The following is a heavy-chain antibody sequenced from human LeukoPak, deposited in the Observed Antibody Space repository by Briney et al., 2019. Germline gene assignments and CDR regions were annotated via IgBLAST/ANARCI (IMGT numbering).Heavy chain of an antibody. CDR1: GFTFSDYY. V-gene: IGHV3-11*01. Sequence: GGSLRLSCAASGFTFSDYYMSWLRQAPGKGLEWVSYISSSGSTIYYAHSVKGRFTISRDNAKNSLYLQMNSLRAEDTAVYYCARERRTYYYDSSGSFDYWGQGTLVTVSS. J-gene: IGHJ4*02. D-gene: IGHD3-22*01. CDR2: ISSSGSTI. CDR3: ARERRTYYYDSSGSFDY.